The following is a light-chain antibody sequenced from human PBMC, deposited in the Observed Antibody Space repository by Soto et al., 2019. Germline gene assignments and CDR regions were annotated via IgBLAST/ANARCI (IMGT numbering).Light chain of an antibody. CDR2: DAS. J-gene: IGKJ1*01. Sequence: EIVLTQSPATLSLSPGERATLSCRASQSVSSYLAWYQQKPGQAPRLLIYDASNRATGIPARFSGSGSGTDFTLTISSLEPEDFADYYCQQRGNWPWTFGQGTKVEIK. V-gene: IGKV3-11*01. CDR3: QQRGNWPWT. CDR1: QSVSSY.